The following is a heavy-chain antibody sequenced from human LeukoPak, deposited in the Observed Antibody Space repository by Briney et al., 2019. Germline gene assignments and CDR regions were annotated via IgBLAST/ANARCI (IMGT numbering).Heavy chain of an antibody. J-gene: IGHJ6*03. V-gene: IGHV3-43*01. D-gene: IGHD5-24*01. CDR3: AKDRRDGYYYMDV. CDR1: GFRFDDYS. CDR2: LSWGSVTI. Sequence: GGSLRLSCAASGFRFDDYSMHWVRQAPGASLEGVALLSWGSVTIAYADSVKGRFTISRDNSKTSLYLQMNSLRPEDTALYHCAKDRRDGYYYMDVWGKGSTVTVSS.